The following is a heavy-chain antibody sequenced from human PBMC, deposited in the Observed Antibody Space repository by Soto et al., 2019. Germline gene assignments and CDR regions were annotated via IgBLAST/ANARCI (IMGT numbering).Heavy chain of an antibody. CDR3: ARESGDFWSGDYPTPGMDV. CDR1: GFTFSSFE. V-gene: IGHV3-48*03. CDR2: ISGSGNTI. D-gene: IGHD3-3*01. J-gene: IGHJ6*02. Sequence: GGSLRLSCAASGFTFSSFEMHWVRQAAGKGLECVSYISGSGNTIYYADSVKGRFTISRDNAKNSLFLQMNSLRAEDTAVYYCARESGDFWSGDYPTPGMDVWGQGTTVTVSS.